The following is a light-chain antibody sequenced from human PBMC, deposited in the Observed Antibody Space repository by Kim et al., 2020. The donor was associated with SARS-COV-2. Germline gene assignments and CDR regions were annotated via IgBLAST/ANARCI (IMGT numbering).Light chain of an antibody. J-gene: IGKJ4*01. V-gene: IGKV1-33*01. CDR3: QHYDNLFLT. Sequence: ASVGDRVTITCQASHDINNYLNWYQQKPGTAPKLLIYDASSLETGVPSRFSGSGSGTDFTFTISSLQPEDVATYYCQHYDNLFLTFGGGTKVDIK. CDR1: HDINNY. CDR2: DAS.